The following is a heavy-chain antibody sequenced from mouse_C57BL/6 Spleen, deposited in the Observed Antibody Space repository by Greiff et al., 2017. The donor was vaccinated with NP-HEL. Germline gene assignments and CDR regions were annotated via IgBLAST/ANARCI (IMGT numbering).Heavy chain of an antibody. CDR2: IRLKSDNYAT. D-gene: IGHD2-3*01. CDR1: GFTFSNYW. J-gene: IGHJ2*01. V-gene: IGHV6-3*01. Sequence: EVMLVESGGGLVQPGGSMKLSCVASGFTFSNYWMNWVRQSPEKGLEWVAQIRLKSDNYATHYAESVKGRFTISRDDSKSSVYLQMNNLRAEDTGIYYCTGGIYDGYYYFDYWGQGTTLTVSS. CDR3: TGGIYDGYYYFDY.